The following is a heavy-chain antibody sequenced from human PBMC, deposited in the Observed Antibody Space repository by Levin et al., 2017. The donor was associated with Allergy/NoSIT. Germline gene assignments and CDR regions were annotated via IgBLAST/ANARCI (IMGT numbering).Heavy chain of an antibody. Sequence: GESLKISCAASTFTFSSYAMSWVRQAPGKGLEWVSAISGSGGSTYYADSVKGRFTISRDNSRNTLYLQMNSLRADDAAVYYCAKLGRGHWGQGTLVTVSS. CDR1: TFTFSSYA. CDR2: ISGSGGST. CDR3: AKLGRGH. V-gene: IGHV3-23*01. J-gene: IGHJ4*02. D-gene: IGHD3-10*01.